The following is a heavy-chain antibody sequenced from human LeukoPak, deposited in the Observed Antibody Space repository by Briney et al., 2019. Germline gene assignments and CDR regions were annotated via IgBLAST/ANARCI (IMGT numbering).Heavy chain of an antibody. Sequence: GASVKVSCKASGYTFPSYGISWVRQAPGQGLEWLGWISAYNGNTHYAQKLQVRLTMTTDTSTSTAYMELRSLRSDDTAVYYCASAIRSMEDYWGQGTLVTVSS. CDR1: GYTFPSYG. V-gene: IGHV1-18*01. D-gene: IGHD2-21*01. CDR3: ASAIRSMEDY. J-gene: IGHJ4*02. CDR2: ISAYNGNT.